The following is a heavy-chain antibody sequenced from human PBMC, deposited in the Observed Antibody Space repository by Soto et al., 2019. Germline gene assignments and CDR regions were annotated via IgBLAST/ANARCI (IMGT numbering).Heavy chain of an antibody. V-gene: IGHV1-69*12. D-gene: IGHD2-15*01. CDR3: ARVWGAVAAPLYGMDV. CDR2: IIPIFGTA. CDR1: GGTFSSYA. J-gene: IGHJ6*02. Sequence: QVQLVQSGAEVKKPGSSVKVSCKASGGTFSSYAISWVRQAPGQGLEWMGGIIPIFGTANYAQKFQGRVTITADESTSTAYMALSSLRSEDTAVYYCARVWGAVAAPLYGMDVWGQGTTVTVSS.